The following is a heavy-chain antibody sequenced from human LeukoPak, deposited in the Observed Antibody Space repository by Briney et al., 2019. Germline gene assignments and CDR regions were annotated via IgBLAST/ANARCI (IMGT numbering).Heavy chain of an antibody. CDR1: GGSISSGGYY. V-gene: IGHV4-31*03. CDR2: IYYSGST. Sequence: SETLSLTCTVSGGSISSGGYYWSWIRQHPGKGLEWIGYIYYSGSTYYNPSLKSRVTISVDTSKNQFSLKLSSVTAADTAVYYCARGGRFDSSGLFDYWGQGTLVPVSS. J-gene: IGHJ4*02. D-gene: IGHD3-22*01. CDR3: ARGGRFDSSGLFDY.